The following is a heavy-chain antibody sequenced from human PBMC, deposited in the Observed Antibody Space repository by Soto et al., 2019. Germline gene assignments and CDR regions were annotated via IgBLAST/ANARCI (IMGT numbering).Heavy chain of an antibody. Sequence: SQTLSLTCAISGDSVSSNSAAWNWIRLSPSRGLEWLGRTYYRSKRYSVYAPSVKSRISINPDTSKNKFSLQLISVTPDDTAVYYCARGPGSLRPWGHGTLVTVSS. V-gene: IGHV6-1*01. J-gene: IGHJ5*02. D-gene: IGHD1-1*01. CDR3: ARGPGSLRP. CDR1: GDSVSSNSAA. CDR2: TYYRSKRYS.